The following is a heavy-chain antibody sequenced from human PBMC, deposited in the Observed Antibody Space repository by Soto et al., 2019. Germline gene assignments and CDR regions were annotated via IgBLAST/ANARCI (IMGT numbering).Heavy chain of an antibody. V-gene: IGHV4-59*01. D-gene: IGHD2-8*01. Sequence: PSETLSLTCTVSGGSISSYYWSWIRQPPGKGLEWIGYIYYSGSTNYNPSLKSRVTISVDTSKNQFPLKLSSVTAADTAVYYCARTGPPYCTNGACYDYYYYYMDVWGKGTTVTVSS. CDR2: IYYSGST. CDR1: GGSISSYY. J-gene: IGHJ6*03. CDR3: ARTGPPYCTNGACYDYYYYYMDV.